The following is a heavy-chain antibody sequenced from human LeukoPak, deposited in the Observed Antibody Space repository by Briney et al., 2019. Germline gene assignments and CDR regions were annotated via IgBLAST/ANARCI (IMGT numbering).Heavy chain of an antibody. CDR2: IRYDGSNK. V-gene: IGHV3-30*02. J-gene: IGHJ4*02. CDR3: AKGGGGSCDY. D-gene: IGHD1-26*01. CDR1: GFTFSSYA. Sequence: GGSLRLSCAASGFTFSSYAMSWVRQAPGKGLEWVAFIRYDGSNKYYADSVKGRFTISRDNSKNTLYLQMNSLRAEDTAVYYCAKGGGGSCDYWGQGTLVTVSS.